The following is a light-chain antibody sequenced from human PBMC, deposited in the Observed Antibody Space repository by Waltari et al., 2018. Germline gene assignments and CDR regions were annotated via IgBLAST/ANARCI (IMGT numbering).Light chain of an antibody. V-gene: IGLV1-51*02. Sequence: QSVLTQPPSVSAAPGQRLTLSCSGGRSNLGNNYVSWYRQFPGTAPKLLIYENTERPAGIPGRFSGSKSGTSATLDITGLQAGDEADYYCGTWDSSLSGAVFGGGTHLTVL. CDR1: RSNLGNNY. J-gene: IGLJ7*01. CDR2: ENT. CDR3: GTWDSSLSGAV.